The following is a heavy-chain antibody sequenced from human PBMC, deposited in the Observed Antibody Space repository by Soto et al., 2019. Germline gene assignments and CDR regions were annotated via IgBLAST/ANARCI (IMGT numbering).Heavy chain of an antibody. CDR3: ARGRVVVPAAVMFNCLDP. CDR2: IFHGGST. D-gene: IGHD2-2*01. CDR1: GAPITWGDYS. V-gene: IGHV4-30-2*01. Sequence: SETLSLTCALSGAPITWGDYSWNWIRQPPGKGLEWIGYIFHGGSTYYNPSLRSRVTISVDRSRTQFSLKMSSVTAADTAVYYCARGRVVVPAAVMFNCLDPWGQGALVTVSS. J-gene: IGHJ5*02.